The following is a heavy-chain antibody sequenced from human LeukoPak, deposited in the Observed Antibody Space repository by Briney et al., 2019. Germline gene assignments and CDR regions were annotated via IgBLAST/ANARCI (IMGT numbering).Heavy chain of an antibody. CDR2: ISGSGGST. D-gene: IGHD3-10*01. CDR3: ARVRPSSMVRGATGFDY. Sequence: GGSLRLSCAASGFTFSSYAMSWVRQAPGKGLEWVSAISGSGGSTYYADSVKGRFTISRDNSKNTLYLQMNSLRAEDTAVYYCARVRPSSMVRGATGFDYWGQGTLVTVSS. V-gene: IGHV3-23*01. J-gene: IGHJ4*02. CDR1: GFTFSSYA.